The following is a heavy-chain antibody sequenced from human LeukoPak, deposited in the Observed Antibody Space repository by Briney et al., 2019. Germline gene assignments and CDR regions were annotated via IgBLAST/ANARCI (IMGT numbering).Heavy chain of an antibody. CDR2: IYYSGST. V-gene: IGHV4-39*01. CDR1: GGSISSSSYY. D-gene: IGHD2-21*01. CDR3: ARAYCGGDCYTNWLDP. J-gene: IGHJ5*02. Sequence: SETLSLTCTVSGGSISSSSYYWGWIRQPPGKGLGWIGSIYYSGSTYYNPSLKSRVTISVDTSKNQFSLKLSSVTAADTAVYYCARAYCGGDCYTNWLDPWGQGTLVTVSS.